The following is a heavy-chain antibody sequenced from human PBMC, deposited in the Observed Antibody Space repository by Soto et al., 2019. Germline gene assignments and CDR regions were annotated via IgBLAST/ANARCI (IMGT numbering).Heavy chain of an antibody. CDR3: TTPSGEMDPFGGMDV. J-gene: IGHJ6*02. V-gene: IGHV3-15*07. D-gene: IGHD3-16*01. CDR1: GFTFSNAW. CDR2: IKSKTDGGTT. Sequence: GGSLRLSCAASGFTFSNAWMNWVRQAPGKGLEWVGRIKSKTDGGTTDYAAPGKGRFTISRDDSKNTLYLQMNSLKTEDTAVYYCTTPSGEMDPFGGMDVWGQGTTVTVSS.